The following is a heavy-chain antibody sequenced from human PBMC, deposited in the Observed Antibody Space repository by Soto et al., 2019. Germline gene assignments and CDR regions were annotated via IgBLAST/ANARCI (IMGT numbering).Heavy chain of an antibody. Sequence: SDTLSLTCAVYGGSFSGYYWSWIRQPPGKGLEWIWEINHSGSTNYNPSLKSRVTISVDTSKNQFSLKLSSVTAADTAVYYCARGQGFLEWLVXWGQGTLVTVSX. CDR3: ARGQGFLEWLVX. CDR1: GGSFSGYY. D-gene: IGHD3-3*01. J-gene: IGHJ4*02. V-gene: IGHV4-34*01. CDR2: INHSGST.